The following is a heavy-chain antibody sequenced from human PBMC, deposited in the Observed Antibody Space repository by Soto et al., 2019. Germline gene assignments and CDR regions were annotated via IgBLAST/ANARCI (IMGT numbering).Heavy chain of an antibody. Sequence: SETLSLTCTVSGGSISSGDFYWSRIRQPPGKGLEWIGYIYHSGSTSHNPSPESRLITSVDTNKNKSSLKLSSVTAADTAVYYCARDGGLTTSYYCCGMDVWGQGTTVTVSS. D-gene: IGHD3-16*01. CDR3: ARDGGLTTSYYCCGMDV. CDR2: IYHSGST. CDR1: GGSISSGDFY. J-gene: IGHJ6*02. V-gene: IGHV4-30-4*02.